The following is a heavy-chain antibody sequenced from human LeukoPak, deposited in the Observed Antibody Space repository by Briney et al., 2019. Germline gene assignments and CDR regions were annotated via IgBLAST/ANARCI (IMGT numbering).Heavy chain of an antibody. V-gene: IGHV4-39*07. Sequence: PSETLSLTCTVSGGSISGSNYYWGWIRQAPGKGLEWIGSIHYNGQAYYNPSRASRVTISVDTSRNQFSLKLVSVTAADTAVYYCARLSGEIIVVGAGIDSWGQGTLALVSS. D-gene: IGHD2-15*01. CDR3: ARLSGEIIVVGAGIDS. J-gene: IGHJ4*02. CDR2: IHYNGQA. CDR1: GGSISGSNYY.